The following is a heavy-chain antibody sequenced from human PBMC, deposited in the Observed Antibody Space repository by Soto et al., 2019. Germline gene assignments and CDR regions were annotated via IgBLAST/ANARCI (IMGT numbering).Heavy chain of an antibody. V-gene: IGHV3-13*01. D-gene: IGHD2-15*01. Sequence: GGSLRLSCAASGFTFSSYDMHWVRQATGKGLEWVSAIGTAGDTYYPGSVKGRFTIARENAKNSFYRQMNSLRAGATALYYCSRGAYCSRGSCYWYFDLWGRGTLVTVSS. CDR1: GFTFSSYD. CDR3: SRGAYCSRGSCYWYFDL. J-gene: IGHJ2*01. CDR2: IGTAGDT.